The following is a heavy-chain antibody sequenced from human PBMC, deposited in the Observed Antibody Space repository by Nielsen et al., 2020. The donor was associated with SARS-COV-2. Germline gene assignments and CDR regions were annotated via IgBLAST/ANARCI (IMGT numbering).Heavy chain of an antibody. J-gene: IGHJ6*03. CDR2: TYYRSKWYN. Sequence: SQTLSLTCAISGDSVSSSSAARNWIRQSPSRGLEWLGRTYYRSKWYNDYAVSVKSRITINPDTSKNQFSLHLNSVTPEDTAVYYCARARGAYGDYYYYYYTDVWGKGTTVTASS. CDR3: ARARGAYGDYYYYYYTDV. V-gene: IGHV6-1*01. CDR1: GDSVSSSSAA. D-gene: IGHD4-17*01.